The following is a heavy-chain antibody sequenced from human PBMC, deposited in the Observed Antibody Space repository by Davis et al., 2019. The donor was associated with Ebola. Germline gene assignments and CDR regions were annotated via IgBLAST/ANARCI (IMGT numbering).Heavy chain of an antibody. V-gene: IGHV1-46*01. Sequence: AASVKVSCKASGYTFTSYYMHWVRQAPGQGLEWMGIINPSGGSTSYAQKFQGRVTMTRDTSTSTVYMELSSLRSEDTAVYYCARVLGDYDFWSGYPRNWFDPWGQGTLVTVSS. D-gene: IGHD3-3*01. CDR3: ARVLGDYDFWSGYPRNWFDP. J-gene: IGHJ5*02. CDR1: GYTFTSYY. CDR2: INPSGGST.